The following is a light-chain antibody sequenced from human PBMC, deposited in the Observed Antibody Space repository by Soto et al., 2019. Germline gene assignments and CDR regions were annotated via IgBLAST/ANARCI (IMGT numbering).Light chain of an antibody. J-gene: IGKJ2*01. V-gene: IGKV1-9*01. CDR1: QGISSY. CDR3: QQLNSYPRT. Sequence: DIQLTQSPSFLSASVGDRVTITCRASQGISSYLAWYQQKPGKAPKILIYAASTLQSGVPSMFSGSGSGTEFTLTISSLQPEDFATYYCQQLNSYPRTFGQGTKLEIK. CDR2: AAS.